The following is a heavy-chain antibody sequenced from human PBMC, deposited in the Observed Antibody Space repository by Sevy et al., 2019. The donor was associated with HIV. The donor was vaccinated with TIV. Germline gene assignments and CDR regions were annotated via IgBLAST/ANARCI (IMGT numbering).Heavy chain of an antibody. CDR3: ARVATGTHHNNWFDP. D-gene: IGHD1-1*01. CDR2: IYHSVST. Sequence: SESLSLTCAVSGGSISSGGYSWSWIRQPPGKGLEWIGYIYHSVSTYYNTSLKSRLTISVDRSKNQFSLNLSSVTAADTAVYYCARVATGTHHNNWFDPWGQGTLVTVSS. V-gene: IGHV4-30-2*01. CDR1: GGSISSGGYS. J-gene: IGHJ5*02.